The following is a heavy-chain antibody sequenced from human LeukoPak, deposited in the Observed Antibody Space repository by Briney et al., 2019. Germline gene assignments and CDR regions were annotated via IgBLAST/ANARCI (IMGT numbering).Heavy chain of an antibody. CDR2: IKQDGSET. CDR1: GFTFSTYW. V-gene: IGHV3-7*01. CDR3: ANGDGFDY. D-gene: IGHD5-24*01. J-gene: IGHJ4*02. Sequence: PRGSLRLSCATSGFTFSTYWMSWVRQAPGKGLEWVANIKQDGSETYYADSVKGRFTIFRDNAKNSLYLQMDSLRVEDTAVYYCANGDGFDYWGQGTLVIVSS.